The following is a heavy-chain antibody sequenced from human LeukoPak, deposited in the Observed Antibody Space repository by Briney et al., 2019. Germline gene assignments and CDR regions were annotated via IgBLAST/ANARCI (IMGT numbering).Heavy chain of an antibody. D-gene: IGHD1-20*01. CDR2: IYYSGST. CDR3: ARDRITGTVREGVGFDP. V-gene: IGHV4-31*03. J-gene: IGHJ5*02. Sequence: SETLSLTCTVSGGSISSGGYYWSWIRQHPGKGLEWIGYIYYSGSTYYNPSLKSRVTISVDTSKNQFSLKLSSVTAADTAVYYCARDRITGTVREGVGFDPWGQGTLVTVSS. CDR1: GGSISSGGYY.